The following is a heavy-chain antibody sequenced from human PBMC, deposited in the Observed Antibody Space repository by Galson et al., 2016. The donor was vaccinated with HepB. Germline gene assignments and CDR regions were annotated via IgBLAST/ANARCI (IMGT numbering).Heavy chain of an antibody. CDR3: AKDHGNRWLNNWFDP. J-gene: IGHJ5*02. V-gene: IGHV3-30*18. CDR2: MSHDGSHI. Sequence: SLRLSCAASGFTFSNCGMHWIRQAPGKGLEWVAVMSHDGSHIFYVDSVKGRFSISRDNSKNTLYLQMNSLRDEDTAVYYCAKDHGNRWLNNWFDPWGQGTLVTVSS. CDR1: GFTFSNCG. D-gene: IGHD6-19*01.